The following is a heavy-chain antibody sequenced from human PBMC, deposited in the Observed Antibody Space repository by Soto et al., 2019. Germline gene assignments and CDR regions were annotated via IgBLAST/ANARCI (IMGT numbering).Heavy chain of an antibody. CDR2: LYHSGST. CDR3: AREYCSSTSCYGGWFDP. J-gene: IGHJ5*02. D-gene: IGHD2-2*01. Sequence: QVQLQESGPGLVKPSGTLSLTCAVSGGSISSSNWWSWVRQPPGKGLAWIGELYHSGSTNYNPSLKSRVTISVDKSKNQFSLKLSSVTAADTAVYYCAREYCSSTSCYGGWFDPWGQGTLVTVSS. CDR1: GGSISSSNW. V-gene: IGHV4-4*02.